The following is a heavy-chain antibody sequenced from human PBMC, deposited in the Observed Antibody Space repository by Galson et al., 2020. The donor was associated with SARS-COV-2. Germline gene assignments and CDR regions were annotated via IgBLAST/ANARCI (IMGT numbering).Heavy chain of an antibody. J-gene: IGHJ6*03. CDR2: INHNENT. CDR3: ARLGGYYYYYMDV. CDR1: GESFSDYY. V-gene: IGHV4-34*01. D-gene: IGHD1-26*01. Sequence: SETLSLTCAVYGESFSDYYWSWIRQSPGKGLEWIAEINHNENTNHNPSLKSRVTVSIDTSRNQFSLRLSSVTAADTAVYYCARLGGYYYYYMDVWGKRTTVTVSS.